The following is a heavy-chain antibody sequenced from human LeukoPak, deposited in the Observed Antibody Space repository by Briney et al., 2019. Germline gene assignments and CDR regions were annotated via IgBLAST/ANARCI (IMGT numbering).Heavy chain of an antibody. J-gene: IGHJ6*04. D-gene: IGHD4-17*01. Sequence: GGSLRLSCAASGFTGSSNYMSWVRQAPGKGLEWVSVIYSGCSTYYADSVKGRFTISRDNSKNTLYLQMNSLRAEDTAVYSCARDPPYGDRALDVWGKGTTVTVSS. CDR1: GFTGSSNY. V-gene: IGHV3-53*01. CDR2: IYSGCST. CDR3: ARDPPYGDRALDV.